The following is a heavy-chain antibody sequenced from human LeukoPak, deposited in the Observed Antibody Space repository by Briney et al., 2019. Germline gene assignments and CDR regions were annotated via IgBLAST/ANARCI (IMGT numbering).Heavy chain of an antibody. CDR2: ISSSSSTI. CDR3: AKGSDYYDSSGYNDY. J-gene: IGHJ4*02. CDR1: GFTFSSYS. D-gene: IGHD3-22*01. V-gene: IGHV3-48*04. Sequence: GGSLRLSCAASGFTFSSYSMNWVRQAPGKGLEWVSYISSSSSTIYYADSVKGRFTISRDNSKNSLYLQMNSLRTEDTALYYCAKGSDYYDSSGYNDYWGQGTLVTVSS.